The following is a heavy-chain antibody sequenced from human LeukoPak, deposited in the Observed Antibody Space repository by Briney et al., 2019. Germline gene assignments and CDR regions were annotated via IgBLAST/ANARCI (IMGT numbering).Heavy chain of an antibody. CDR3: AREAARGVIP. V-gene: IGHV4-34*01. CDR1: GGSFSGYY. CDR2: INHSGST. D-gene: IGHD6-6*01. Sequence: PSETLSLTCAVYGGSFSGYYWSWIRQPPGKGLEWIGEINHSGSTNYNPSLKSRVTISVDTSKNQFSLKPSSVTAADTAVYYCAREAARGVIPWGQGTLVTVSS. J-gene: IGHJ5*02.